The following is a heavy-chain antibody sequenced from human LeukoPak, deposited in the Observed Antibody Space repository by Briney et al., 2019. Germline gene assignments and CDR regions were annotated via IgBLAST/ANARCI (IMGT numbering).Heavy chain of an antibody. V-gene: IGHV1-3*01. CDR3: ARDLPAHTMIVAYNWFDP. Sequence: GASVKVSCKASGYTFISYAVHWVRQAPGQRLEWMGWINAGNGNTKYSQKFQGRVTITRDTSASTAYMELSSLRSEDTAVYYCARDLPAHTMIVAYNWFDPWGQGTLVTVSS. J-gene: IGHJ5*02. D-gene: IGHD3-22*01. CDR2: INAGNGNT. CDR1: GYTFISYA.